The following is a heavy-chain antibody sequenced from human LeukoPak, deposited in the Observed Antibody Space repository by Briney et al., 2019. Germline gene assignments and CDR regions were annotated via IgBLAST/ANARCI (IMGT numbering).Heavy chain of an antibody. CDR3: ARRGSSVAGSYYSFDY. CDR1: GYTFTGYF. Sequence: ASVKVSCKASGYTFTGYFMHWVRQARGQGLEWMGWINPNSGGTNYAQKFQGSVTMTRDTSISTAYMELSRLRSEDTAVYYCARRGSSVAGSYYSFDYWGQGTLVTVSS. D-gene: IGHD1-26*01. CDR2: INPNSGGT. J-gene: IGHJ4*02. V-gene: IGHV1-2*02.